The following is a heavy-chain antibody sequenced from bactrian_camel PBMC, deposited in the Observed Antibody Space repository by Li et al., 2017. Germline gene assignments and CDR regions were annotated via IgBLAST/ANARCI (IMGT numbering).Heavy chain of an antibody. D-gene: IGHD8*01. CDR1: GFTFSSYW. J-gene: IGHJ4*01. V-gene: IGHV3S1*01. CDR2: INHHGSST. Sequence: HVQLVESGGGLVQPGGSLRLSCAASGFTFSSYWMYWVRQAPGKGLEWVSTINHHGSSTWYADSVKGRFAISRDNAKNTVSLQMNSLKPEDTAVYYCAARPWAGRTSGATNWSRSTAYDYWGHGTQVTVS. CDR3: AARPWAGRTSGATNWSRSTAYDY.